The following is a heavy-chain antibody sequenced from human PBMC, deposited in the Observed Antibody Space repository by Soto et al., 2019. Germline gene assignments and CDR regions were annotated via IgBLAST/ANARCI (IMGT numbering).Heavy chain of an antibody. CDR3: ARVASAYSYRSPTFDD. Sequence: PGGSLRLSCAASGFTVSSNYMTWVRQAPGKGLEWVSIIFSGGSTYYADSGRGRFTISRDNSKNTLYLQMNNLRNEDMAMYYCARVASAYSYRSPTFDDWGQGTLVTVSS. CDR2: IFSGGST. J-gene: IGHJ4*02. V-gene: IGHV3-66*01. CDR1: GFTVSSNY. D-gene: IGHD5-18*01.